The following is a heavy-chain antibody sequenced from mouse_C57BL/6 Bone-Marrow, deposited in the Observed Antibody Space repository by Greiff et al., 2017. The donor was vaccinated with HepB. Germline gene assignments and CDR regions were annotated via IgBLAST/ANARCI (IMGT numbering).Heavy chain of an antibody. J-gene: IGHJ2*01. CDR1: GFNIKDDY. Sequence: VQLKQSGAELVRPGASVKLSCTASGFNIKDDYMHWVKQRPEQGLEWIGWIDPENGDTEYASKFQGKATITADTSSNTAYLQLSSLTSEDTAVYYGTPLTPFYFDYWGQGTTLTVSS. V-gene: IGHV14-4*01. CDR3: TPLTPFYFDY. CDR2: IDPENGDT.